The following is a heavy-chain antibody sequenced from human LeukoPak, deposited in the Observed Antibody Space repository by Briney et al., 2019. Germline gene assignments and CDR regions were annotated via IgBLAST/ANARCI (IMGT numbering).Heavy chain of an antibody. CDR1: GGSISSYY. CDR3: ARDRAVAGRYYYGMDV. J-gene: IGHJ6*02. CDR2: IYYSGST. Sequence: SETLSLTCTVSGGSISSYYWSWIRQPPGKGLERIGNIYYSGSTNYNPSLKSRVTISVDTSKNQFSLKLSSVTAADTAVYYCARDRAVAGRYYYGMDVLGQGTTVTVSS. V-gene: IGHV4-59*01. D-gene: IGHD6-19*01.